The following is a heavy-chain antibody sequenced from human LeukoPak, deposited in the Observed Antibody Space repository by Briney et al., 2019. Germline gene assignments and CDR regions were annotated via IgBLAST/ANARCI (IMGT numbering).Heavy chain of an antibody. J-gene: IGHJ6*03. V-gene: IGHV4-4*02. CDR3: ARAPPVGTDYYYMDV. Sequence: SETLSLTCAVSGGAISSSNWWSWVRQPPGKGLEWIGEIYHSGSTNYNPSLKSRVTISVDKSKNQFSLKLSSVTAADTAVYYCARAPPVGTDYYYMDVWGKGTTFTVSS. CDR2: IYHSGST. D-gene: IGHD4-23*01. CDR1: GGAISSSNW.